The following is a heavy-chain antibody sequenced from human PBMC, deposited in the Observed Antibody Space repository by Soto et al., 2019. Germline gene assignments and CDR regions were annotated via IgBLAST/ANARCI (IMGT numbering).Heavy chain of an antibody. CDR3: ARDLSELVPAYYYYGMDV. Sequence: GGSLRLSCAASGFTFSSYSMNWVHQAPGKGLEWVSYISSSSSTIYYADSVKGRFTISRDNAKNSLYLQMNSLRDEDTAVYYCARDLSELVPAYYYYGMDVWGQGTTVTVSS. V-gene: IGHV3-48*02. J-gene: IGHJ6*02. D-gene: IGHD6-6*01. CDR2: ISSSSSTI. CDR1: GFTFSSYS.